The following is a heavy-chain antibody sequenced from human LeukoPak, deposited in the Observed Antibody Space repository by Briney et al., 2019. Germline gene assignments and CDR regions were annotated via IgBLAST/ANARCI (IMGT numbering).Heavy chain of an antibody. CDR1: GFTFSSYA. D-gene: IGHD5-12*01. Sequence: PGGSLRLSCAASGFTFSSYAMSWVRQAPGKGLEWVSAISGSGGSTYYADSVKGRFTISRDNSKNTLYLQMNSLRAEDTAVYYCAKDNTGYSGHDPFDYWGQGTLVTVSS. V-gene: IGHV3-23*01. CDR3: AKDNTGYSGHDPFDY. CDR2: ISGSGGST. J-gene: IGHJ4*02.